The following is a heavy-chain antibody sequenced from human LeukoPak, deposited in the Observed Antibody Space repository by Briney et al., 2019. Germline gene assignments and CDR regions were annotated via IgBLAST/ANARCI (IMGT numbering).Heavy chain of an antibody. V-gene: IGHV1-69*13. J-gene: IGHJ4*02. D-gene: IGHD3-10*01. CDR1: GGTFSSYA. Sequence: SVKVSCKASGGTFSSYAISWVRQAPGQGLEWMGGIIPIFGTANYAQKFQGRVTITADESTSTAYMELSSLRSEDTAVYYCARVGSYYYGSGSYYPLDYWGQGTLVTVSS. CDR3: ARVGSYYYGSGSYYPLDY. CDR2: IIPIFGTA.